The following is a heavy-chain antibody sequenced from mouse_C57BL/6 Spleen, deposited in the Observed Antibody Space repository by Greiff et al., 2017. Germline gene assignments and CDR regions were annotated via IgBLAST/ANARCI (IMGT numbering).Heavy chain of an antibody. V-gene: IGHV5-4*01. J-gene: IGHJ4*01. Sequence: EVQRVESGGGLVKPGGSLKLSCAASGFTFSSYAMSWVRQTPEKRLEWVATISDGGSYTYYPHNVKGRFTISRDNAKNNLYLQMSHLKSEDTAMYYCASEGLIYYYAMDYWGQGTSVTVSA. CDR2: ISDGGSYT. D-gene: IGHD2-4*01. CDR3: ASEGLIYYYAMDY. CDR1: GFTFSSYA.